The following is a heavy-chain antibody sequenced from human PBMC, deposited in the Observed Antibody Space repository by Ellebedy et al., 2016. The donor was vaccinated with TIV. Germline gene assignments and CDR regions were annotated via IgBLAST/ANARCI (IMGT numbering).Heavy chain of an antibody. D-gene: IGHD3-10*01. CDR2: IYYSGST. CDR1: GGSISSYY. J-gene: IGHJ6*02. CDR3: ARVGSGSYYGSYYYGMDV. Sequence: MPSETLSLTCTVSGGSISSYYWSWIRQPPGKGLEWIGYIYYSGSTNYNPSLKSRVTISVDTSKNQFSLKLSSVTAADTAVYYCARVGSGSYYGSYYYGMDVWGQGTTVTVSS. V-gene: IGHV4-59*01.